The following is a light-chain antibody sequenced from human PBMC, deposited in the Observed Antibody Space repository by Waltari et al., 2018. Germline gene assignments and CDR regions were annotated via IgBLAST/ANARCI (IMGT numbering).Light chain of an antibody. CDR1: QPFSSSY. CDR3: QHYGTSPPLT. V-gene: IGKV3-20*01. CDR2: GAS. J-gene: IGKJ4*01. Sequence: EIVLTQSPGTLSLSHGERATLSCRARQPFSSSYLAWYQQKPSQVPRLLIYGASTRAAGYPVRFSGSGSGTDFTLTISRLEPEDFAVYYCQHYGTSPPLTFGGGTKVEIK.